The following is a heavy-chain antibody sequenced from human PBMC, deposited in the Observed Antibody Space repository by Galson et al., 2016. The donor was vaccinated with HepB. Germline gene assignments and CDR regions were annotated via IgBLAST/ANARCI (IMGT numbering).Heavy chain of an antibody. CDR2: INPIDGSA. Sequence: SVKVSCKASGYTFTSYYMHWVRQAPGQGLEWMGIINPIDGSATSAQKFRDRVTMTRDTSTRTVYMELSSLRSDDTAVYYCARDIRTSYYYDGSGFSSEGSDIWGQGTLVTVSS. CDR1: GYTFTSYY. V-gene: IGHV1-46*01. CDR3: ARDIRTSYYYDGSGFSSEGSDI. D-gene: IGHD3-22*01. J-gene: IGHJ4*02.